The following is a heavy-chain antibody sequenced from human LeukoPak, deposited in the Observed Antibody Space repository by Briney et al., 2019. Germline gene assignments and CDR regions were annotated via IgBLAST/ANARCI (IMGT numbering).Heavy chain of an antibody. CDR2: IYYSGST. V-gene: IGHV4-30-4*08. CDR1: GGSMSSYY. J-gene: IGHJ6*03. Sequence: SETLSLTCTVSGGSMSSYYWSWIRQPPGKGLEWIGYIYYSGSTYYNPSLKSRVTISVDTSKNQFSLKLSSVTAADTAVYYCARDLYYYYYMDVWGKGTTVTVSS. CDR3: ARDLYYYYYMDV.